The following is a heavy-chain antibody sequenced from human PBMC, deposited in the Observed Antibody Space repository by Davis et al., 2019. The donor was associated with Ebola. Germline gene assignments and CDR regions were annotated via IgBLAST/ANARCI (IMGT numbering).Heavy chain of an antibody. CDR3: ARLVGAVAGSYYYYGMDV. CDR1: GGSISSYY. J-gene: IGHJ6*02. Sequence: MPSETLSLTCTVPGGSISSYYWSWIRQPPGKGLEWIGYIYYSGSTNYNPSLKSRVTISVDTSKNQFSLKLSSVTAADTAVYYCARLVGAVAGSYYYYGMDVWGQGTTVTVSS. V-gene: IGHV4-59*08. CDR2: IYYSGST. D-gene: IGHD6-19*01.